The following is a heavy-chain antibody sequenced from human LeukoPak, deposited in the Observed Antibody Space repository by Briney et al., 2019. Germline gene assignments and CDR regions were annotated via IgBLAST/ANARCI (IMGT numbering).Heavy chain of an antibody. J-gene: IGHJ4*02. CDR2: IKHSGST. D-gene: IGHD5-18*01. Sequence: SETLSLTCTVYSGSFSGYFWSWIRQPPGKGLEWIGEIKHSGSTSYNPSLKNRVTMSGDTSKNQFSLNLSAVTAADTAVYYCARGRDYPGGYSLWGQGTLVTVSS. CDR3: ARGRDYPGGYSL. CDR1: SGSFSGYF. V-gene: IGHV4-34*01.